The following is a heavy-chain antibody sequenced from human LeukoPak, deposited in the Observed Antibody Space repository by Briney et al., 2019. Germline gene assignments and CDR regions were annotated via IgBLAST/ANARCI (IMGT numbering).Heavy chain of an antibody. D-gene: IGHD3-10*01. V-gene: IGHV4-39*01. CDR3: ARPLQSAWFGEYFAFDI. J-gene: IGHJ3*02. Sequence: PSETLSLTCAVYGGSFSGYYWGWIRQPPGKGLEWIGSIYYTGSTYYNPSLKSRVTISVDTSKNQFSLKLSSVTAADTAVYYCARPLQSAWFGEYFAFDIWGQGTMVTVSS. CDR2: IYYTGST. CDR1: GGSFSGYY.